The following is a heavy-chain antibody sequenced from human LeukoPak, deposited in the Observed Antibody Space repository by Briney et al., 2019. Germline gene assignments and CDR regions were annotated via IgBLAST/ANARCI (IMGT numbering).Heavy chain of an antibody. J-gene: IGHJ4*02. CDR1: GGSISSNY. CDR2: IYYSGST. CDR3: ARDRGYGDYLNYFDY. Sequence: SETLSLTCTVSGGSISSNYWSWIRQPPGKGLEWIGYIYYSGSTNSNPSLKSRVTISVDTSKNQFSLNLSSVTAADTAVYYCARDRGYGDYLNYFDYWGQGALVTVSS. V-gene: IGHV4-59*01. D-gene: IGHD4-17*01.